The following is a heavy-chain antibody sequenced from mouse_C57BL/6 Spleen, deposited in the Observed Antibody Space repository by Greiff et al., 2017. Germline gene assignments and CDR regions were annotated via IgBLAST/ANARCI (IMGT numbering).Heavy chain of an antibody. CDR3: ARGRWLQPYFDY. Sequence: VQLKESGPELVKPGASVKIPCKASGYTFTDYNMDWVKQSHGKSLEWIGDINPNNGGTIYNQKFKGKATLTVDKSSSTAYMELRSLTSEDTAVYYCARGRWLQPYFDYWGQGTTLTVSS. CDR2: INPNNGGT. D-gene: IGHD2-2*01. CDR1: GYTFTDYN. J-gene: IGHJ2*01. V-gene: IGHV1-18*01.